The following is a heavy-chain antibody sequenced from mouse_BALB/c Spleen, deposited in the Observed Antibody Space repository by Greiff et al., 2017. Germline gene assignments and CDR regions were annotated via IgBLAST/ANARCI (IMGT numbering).Heavy chain of an antibody. Sequence: QVQLKESGPELVKPGASVKMSCKASGYTFTDYAISWVKQRTGQGLEWIGEIYPGSGSTYYNEMFKGKATLTADKSSNTAYMQLSSLTSEDSAVYFCARWYPYYFDSWGQGATLAVSS. CDR1: GYTFTDYA. J-gene: IGHJ2*01. D-gene: IGHD1-1*02. CDR2: IYPGSGST. V-gene: IGHV1-77*01. CDR3: ARWYPYYFDS.